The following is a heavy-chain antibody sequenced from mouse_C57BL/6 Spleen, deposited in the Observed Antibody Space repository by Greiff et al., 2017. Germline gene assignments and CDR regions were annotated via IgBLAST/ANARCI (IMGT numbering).Heavy chain of an antibody. CDR3: ASYDVTY. CDR1: GYTFTSYW. Sequence: QVQLQQPGAELVMPGASVKLSCKASGYTFTSYWMHWVKQRPGQGLEWIGEIDPSDSYTNYNQKFKGKSTLTVDKSSSTAYMQLSSLTSEDSAVYYCASYDVTYWGQGPLVTVSA. CDR2: IDPSDSYT. V-gene: IGHV1-69*01. J-gene: IGHJ3*01. D-gene: IGHD2-12*01.